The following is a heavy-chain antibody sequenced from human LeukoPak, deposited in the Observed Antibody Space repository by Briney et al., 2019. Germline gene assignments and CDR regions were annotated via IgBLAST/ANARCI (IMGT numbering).Heavy chain of an antibody. D-gene: IGHD1-14*01. CDR3: ARDFTGDYDY. J-gene: IGHJ4*02. CDR1: GYTFTRYG. CDR2: ISPYNDNT. V-gene: IGHV1-18*01. Sequence: AAVKVSCKASGYTFTRYGMGWVRQAPGQGLEWMGWISPYNDNTDYAQKFQGRLTMTTDTSTSTAYMELRSLRSDDTAVYYCARDFTGDYDYWGQGTLVTVSS.